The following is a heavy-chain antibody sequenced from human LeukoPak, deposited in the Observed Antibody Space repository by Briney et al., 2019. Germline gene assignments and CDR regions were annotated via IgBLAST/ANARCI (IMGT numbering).Heavy chain of an antibody. CDR2: IYHSGSI. CDR1: GVSITSGNW. J-gene: IGHJ4*02. D-gene: IGHD5-12*01. Sequence: PSETLSLTCGVSGVSITSGNWWSWVRQPPGKGLEWIGEIYHSGSINYNTSLKSRFTISVDKSKNQFSLKLNSVTAADTAVYYCWHSGYESGLDYWGQGTLVTVSS. V-gene: IGHV4-4*02. CDR3: WHSGYESGLDY.